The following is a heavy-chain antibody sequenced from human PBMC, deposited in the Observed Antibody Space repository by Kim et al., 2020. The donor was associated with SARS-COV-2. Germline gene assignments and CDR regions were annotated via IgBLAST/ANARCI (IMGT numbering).Heavy chain of an antibody. Sequence: ADPVRGRFTISRDKSKNTLYLQMDSLRVEDTAVYYCAKDLLYVPGRGYFDSWGQGVLVTVSS. J-gene: IGHJ4*02. CDR3: AKDLLYVPGRGYFDS. D-gene: IGHD3-10*01. V-gene: IGHV3-23*01.